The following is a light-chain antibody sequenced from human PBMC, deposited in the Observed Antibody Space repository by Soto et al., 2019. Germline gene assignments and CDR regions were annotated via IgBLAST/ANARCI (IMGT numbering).Light chain of an antibody. CDR3: SSYTSSSTRI. Sequence: QSGLAQPASVSGSPVQAVTVSCTGTSSDVGGYNYVSWYQQHPGKAPKLMIYDVSNRPSGVSNRFSGSKSGNTASLTISGLQAEDEADYYCSSYTSSSTRIFGGGTKVTVL. V-gene: IGLV2-14*01. CDR1: SSDVGGYNY. J-gene: IGLJ2*01. CDR2: DVS.